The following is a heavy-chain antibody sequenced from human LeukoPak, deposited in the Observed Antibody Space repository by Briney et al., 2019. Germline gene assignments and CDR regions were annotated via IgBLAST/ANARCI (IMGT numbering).Heavy chain of an antibody. V-gene: IGHV5-51*01. CDR1: GYRFSSSW. CDR3: ARQEYCSGGSCYTWFDP. CDR2: IYPADSDI. Sequence: GESLKISCKGSGYRFSSSWIGWVRQMPGKGLEWMGIIYPADSDIRYSPSFQGQVTISADKSISTAYLQWSSLKASDTAMYYCARQEYCSGGSCYTWFDPWGQGTLVTVSS. D-gene: IGHD2-15*01. J-gene: IGHJ5*02.